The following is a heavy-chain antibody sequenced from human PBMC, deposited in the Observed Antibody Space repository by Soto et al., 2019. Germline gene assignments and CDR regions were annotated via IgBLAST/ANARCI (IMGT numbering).Heavy chain of an antibody. V-gene: IGHV1-69*01. CDR3: ARRGCRGLDF. J-gene: IGHJ6*02. Sequence: QVRLVQSGPEMRRPGSSVTVSCQASGGTFSGYSVNWVRQAPGQGLEWMGEIIPIFDTTTHAPRFQGRLTFTADASTPTVFLVLNSLTPDDTAVYYCARRGCRGLDFWGQGPTVTVAS. CDR2: IIPIFDTT. D-gene: IGHD2-15*01. CDR1: GGTFSGYS.